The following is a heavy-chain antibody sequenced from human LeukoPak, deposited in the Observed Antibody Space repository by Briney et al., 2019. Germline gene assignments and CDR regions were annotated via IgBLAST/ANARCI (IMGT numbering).Heavy chain of an antibody. V-gene: IGHV1-18*01. Sequence: ASVKVSCKASGYTFTSYGISWVRQAPGQGLEWMGWISAYNGSTNYAQKLQGRVTMTTDTSTSTAYMELRSLRSDDTAVYYCARSPIRITMIVVANFDYWGQGTLVTVSS. CDR3: ARSPIRITMIVVANFDY. J-gene: IGHJ4*02. D-gene: IGHD3-22*01. CDR1: GYTFTSYG. CDR2: ISAYNGST.